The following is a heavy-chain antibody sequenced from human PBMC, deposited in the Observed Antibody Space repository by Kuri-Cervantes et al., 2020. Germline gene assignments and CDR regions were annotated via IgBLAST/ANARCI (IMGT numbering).Heavy chain of an antibody. Sequence: ASVKVSCKASGHTFTGYYIHLVRQAPGQGLEWMGIINPSGGSTSYAQKFQGRVTMTRDTSTSTVYMELSSLRSEDTAVYYCARGGGSGWSLFDYWGQGTLVTVSS. D-gene: IGHD6-19*01. V-gene: IGHV1-46*01. J-gene: IGHJ4*02. CDR2: INPSGGST. CDR1: GHTFTGYY. CDR3: ARGGGSGWSLFDY.